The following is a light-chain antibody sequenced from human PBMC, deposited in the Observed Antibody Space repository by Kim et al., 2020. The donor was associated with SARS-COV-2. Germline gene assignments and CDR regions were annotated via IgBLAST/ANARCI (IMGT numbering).Light chain of an antibody. V-gene: IGLV1-36*01. CDR1: SSNIGNND. J-gene: IGLJ3*02. CDR2: YDD. Sequence: QSVLTQPPSMSEAPGQRLTISCSGSSSNIGNNDVYWYQQLPGKPPKLLIYYDDLLSSGVSDRFSGSRSGTSASLAISGLQSLDEADYYCGTWDDSLNGWVFGGGTQLTVL. CDR3: GTWDDSLNGWV.